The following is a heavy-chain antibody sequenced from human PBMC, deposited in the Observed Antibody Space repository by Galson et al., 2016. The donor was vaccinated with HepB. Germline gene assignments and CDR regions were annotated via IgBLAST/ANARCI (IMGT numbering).Heavy chain of an antibody. Sequence: QSGAEVKKPGASVKVSCKASGSTFTNFRLSWVRQAPGQGLEWMGWMSTYNGKTNFTQKFQGRVTMTTDTSTSTAYMELRSLRSDDTAVYYCARSLVYDGLDYWGQGTLVTVSS. CDR2: MSTYNGKT. V-gene: IGHV1-18*01. D-gene: IGHD5/OR15-5a*01. CDR3: ARSLVYDGLDY. CDR1: GSTFTNFR. J-gene: IGHJ4*02.